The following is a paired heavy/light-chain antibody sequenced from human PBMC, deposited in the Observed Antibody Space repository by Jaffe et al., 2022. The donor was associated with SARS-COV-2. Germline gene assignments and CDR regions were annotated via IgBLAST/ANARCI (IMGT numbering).Heavy chain of an antibody. CDR3: ARGPIPLVATKGDYYYGMDV. D-gene: IGHD5-12*01. CDR2: INSDGSST. J-gene: IGHJ6*02. Sequence: EVQLVESGGGLVQPGGSLRLSCAASGFTFSSYWMHWVRQAPGKGLVWVSRINSDGSSTSYADSVKGRFTISRDNAKNTLYLQMNSLRAEDTAVYYCARGPIPLVATKGDYYYGMDVWGQGTTVTVSS. V-gene: IGHV3-74*01. CDR1: GFTFSSYW.
Light chain of an antibody. CDR3: LLSYSGAREV. Sequence: QAVVTQEPSLTVSPGGTVTLTCGSSTGAVTSGHYPYWFQQKPGQAPRTLIYDTSNKHSWTPARFSGSLLGGKAALTLSGAQPEDEAEYYCLLSYSGAREVFGGGTKLTVL. V-gene: IGLV7-46*01. CDR2: DTS. J-gene: IGLJ2*01. CDR1: TGAVTSGHY.